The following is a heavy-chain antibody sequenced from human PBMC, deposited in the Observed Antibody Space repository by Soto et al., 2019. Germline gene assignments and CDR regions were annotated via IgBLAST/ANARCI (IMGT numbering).Heavy chain of an antibody. CDR2: ISWNSGSI. V-gene: IGHV3-9*01. J-gene: IGHJ3*02. D-gene: IGHD3-16*01. Sequence: EVQLVESGGGLVQPGRSLRLSCAASGFTFDDYAMHWVRQAPGKGLEWVSGISWNSGSIGYADSVKGRFTISRDNAKNSLYLQMNSLRAEDTALYYCAKDMREGGLWRAFDIWGQGTMVTVSS. CDR1: GFTFDDYA. CDR3: AKDMREGGLWRAFDI.